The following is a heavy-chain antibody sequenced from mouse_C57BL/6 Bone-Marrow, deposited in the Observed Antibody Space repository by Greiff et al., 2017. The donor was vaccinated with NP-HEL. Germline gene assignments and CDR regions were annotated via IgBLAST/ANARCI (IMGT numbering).Heavy chain of an antibody. J-gene: IGHJ2*01. V-gene: IGHV14-2*01. CDR1: GFNIKDYY. CDR3: ARASREDYFDY. CDR2: IDPEDGET. D-gene: IGHD6-1*01. Sequence: EVQLQESGAELVKPGASVKLSCTASGFNIKDYYMHWVKQRTEQGLEWIGRIDPEDGETKYAPKFQGKAPITADTPSNQAYLQLSRLTSEDTAVYYCARASREDYFDYWGQGTTLTVSS.